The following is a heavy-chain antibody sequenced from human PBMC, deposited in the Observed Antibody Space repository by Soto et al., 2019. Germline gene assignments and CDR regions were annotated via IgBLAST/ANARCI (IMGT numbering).Heavy chain of an antibody. Sequence: GGSLRLSCAGSGFTFGDSYMSWIRQAPGKGLEWLSYISPGSRYPAYADSVKGRFTISRDNAKRSLYLQMMSLTAEDTAIYYCARGGGGGLFAPWGQGTMVTVSS. CDR3: ARGGGGGLFAP. J-gene: IGHJ5*02. CDR1: GFTFGDSY. CDR2: ISPGSRYP. D-gene: IGHD2-15*01. V-gene: IGHV3-11*06.